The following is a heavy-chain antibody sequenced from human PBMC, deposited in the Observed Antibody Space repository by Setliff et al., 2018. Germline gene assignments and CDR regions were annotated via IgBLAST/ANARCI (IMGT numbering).Heavy chain of an antibody. Sequence: KPSETLSLTCTVSGGSISSSSYYWGWIRQPSGKGLEWIGSIYYSGSTYYNPSLKSRVTISVDTSKNQFSLKLSSVTAADTAVYYCARVVPAAMYFDYWGQGTLVTVSS. J-gene: IGHJ4*02. CDR3: ARVVPAAMYFDY. CDR2: IYYSGST. V-gene: IGHV4-39*01. D-gene: IGHD2-2*01. CDR1: GGSISSSSYY.